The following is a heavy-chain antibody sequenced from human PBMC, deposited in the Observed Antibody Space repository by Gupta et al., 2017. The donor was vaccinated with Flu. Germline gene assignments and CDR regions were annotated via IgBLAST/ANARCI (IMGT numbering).Heavy chain of an antibody. CDR2: ISSSSSYI. Sequence: EVQLVESGGGLVKAGGSLRLSCAVSGFTFRSYDMNWVRQAPGKGLEWVSSISSSSSYIYYADSVKGRFTISRDNAHNSVFLQMDSLRADDTAVYYCVRDLSTTWRKGNYFDYWGQGTLVAVSS. J-gene: IGHJ4*02. D-gene: IGHD1-14*01. CDR3: VRDLSTTWRKGNYFDY. CDR1: GFTFRSYD. V-gene: IGHV3-21*06.